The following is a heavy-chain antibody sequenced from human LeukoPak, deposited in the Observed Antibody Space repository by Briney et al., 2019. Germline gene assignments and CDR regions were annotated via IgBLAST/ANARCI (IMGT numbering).Heavy chain of an antibody. D-gene: IGHD3-22*01. CDR2: IKSGVTTI. CDR1: GFTFSSYG. Sequence: GGSLRLSCAASGFTFSSYGMNWVRQAPGKGLEWVSYIKSGVTTIYYADSVKGRFTISRDNAKNSLYLQMSSLRVEDTAIYYCARSYYYDSSGFPGTNWFDPWGQGTLVTVSS. CDR3: ARSYYYDSSGFPGTNWFDP. V-gene: IGHV3-48*03. J-gene: IGHJ5*02.